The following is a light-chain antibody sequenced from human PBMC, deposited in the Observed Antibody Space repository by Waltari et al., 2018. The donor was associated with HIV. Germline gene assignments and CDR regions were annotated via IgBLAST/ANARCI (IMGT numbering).Light chain of an antibody. CDR1: QDINYY. CDR3: QQFKSYPLT. CDR2: SAF. Sequence: DIQLTQSPSFLSASVGDRVTITCRASQDINYYLAWYQQKPGKAPKVLIYSAFTLQSGVPSRFSGSGSVTEFTLTISSLQPEDFATYYCQQFKSYPLTFGGGTKVEIK. J-gene: IGKJ4*01. V-gene: IGKV1-9*01.